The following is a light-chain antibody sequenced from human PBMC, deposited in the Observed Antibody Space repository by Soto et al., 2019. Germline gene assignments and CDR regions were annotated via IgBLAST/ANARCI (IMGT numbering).Light chain of an antibody. CDR3: LQLNSYPRT. CDR1: QGLSSY. CDR2: AAS. Sequence: QLTQSPSSLSASVGDRVTITCRASQGLSSYLAWYQQKPGKAPNLLIYAASTLQSGVPSRFSGSGSGTDFTLTISSLQPEDFATYYCLQLNSYPRTFGQGTKVEIK. V-gene: IGKV1-9*01. J-gene: IGKJ1*01.